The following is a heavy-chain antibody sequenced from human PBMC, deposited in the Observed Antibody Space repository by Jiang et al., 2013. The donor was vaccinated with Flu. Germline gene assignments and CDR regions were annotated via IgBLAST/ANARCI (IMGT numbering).Heavy chain of an antibody. J-gene: IGHJ4*02. CDR2: IYWDDDK. Sequence: KPTQTLTLTCTFSGFSLTTSGVGVGWIRQPPGKALEWLALIYWDDDKRYTPSLKSRLTVTKDTSKHQVVLTMTNMDPVDTATYYCAHTSSGTTFFDYWGQGTLVSVSS. CDR3: AHTSSGTTFFDY. D-gene: IGHD1-7*01. V-gene: IGHV2-5*02. CDR1: GFSLTTSGVG.